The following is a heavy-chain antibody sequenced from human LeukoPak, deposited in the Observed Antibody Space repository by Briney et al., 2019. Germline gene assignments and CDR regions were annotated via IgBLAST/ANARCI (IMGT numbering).Heavy chain of an antibody. CDR2: ISSSSSYI. CDR3: VRDRAWGSYDY. D-gene: IGHD7-27*01. Sequence: GGSLRLSCAASGFTFTSHSLNWVRQAPGKGLEWVSSISSSSSYIYYADSVKGRFSISRDNARNSLYLQMNSLTAEDTAVYYCVRDRAWGSYDYWGQGALVTVSS. CDR1: GFTFTSHS. J-gene: IGHJ4*02. V-gene: IGHV3-21*01.